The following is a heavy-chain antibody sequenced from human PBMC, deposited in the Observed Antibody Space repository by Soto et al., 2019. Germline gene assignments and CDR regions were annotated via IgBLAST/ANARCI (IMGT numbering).Heavy chain of an antibody. Sequence: QITLNESGPTLVKPTQTLTLTGTFSGFSLGTYGVGVGWIRQPPGKALEWLALIYWDDDKRYSPSLKSRLTITKDTSKRQVFLTLTNMDPVDTATYYCAHRGGGIVDWYFDLWGRGTPVIVSS. CDR2: IYWDDDK. CDR1: GFSLGTYGVG. CDR3: AHRGGGIVDWYFDL. D-gene: IGHD1-26*01. V-gene: IGHV2-5*02. J-gene: IGHJ2*01.